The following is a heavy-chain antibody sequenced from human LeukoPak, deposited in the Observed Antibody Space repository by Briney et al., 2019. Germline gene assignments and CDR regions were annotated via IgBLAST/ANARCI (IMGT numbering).Heavy chain of an antibody. V-gene: IGHV3-48*04. D-gene: IGHD1-26*01. Sequence: GGSLRLSCAASGFSFSSYGMHWLRQAPGKGLEWVSYIINSGKTIYYTDSVKGRFTISRDNAKNSLFLQMNSLRVEDTAVYYCARAGCYYNSFEFWGQGTMVTVSS. CDR3: ARAGCYYNSFEF. J-gene: IGHJ3*01. CDR1: GFSFSSYG. CDR2: IINSGKTI.